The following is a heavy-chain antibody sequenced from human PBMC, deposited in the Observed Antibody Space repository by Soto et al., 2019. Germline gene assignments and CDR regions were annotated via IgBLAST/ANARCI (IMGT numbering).Heavy chain of an antibody. CDR2: IYYSGST. D-gene: IGHD6-6*01. CDR1: GGSISSYY. J-gene: IGHJ3*02. V-gene: IGHV4-59*01. CDR3: ARETFEYSSSFAFDI. Sequence: QVQLQDSGPGLVKPSETLSLTCTVSGGSISSYYWSWIRQPPGKGLEWIGYIYYSGSTNYNPSLKSRVPISVDTSKNQFSLKLSSVTAADTAVYYCARETFEYSSSFAFDIWGQGTMVTVSS.